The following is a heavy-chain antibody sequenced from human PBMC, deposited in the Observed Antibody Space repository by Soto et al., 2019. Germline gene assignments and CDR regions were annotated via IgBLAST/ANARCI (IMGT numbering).Heavy chain of an antibody. Sequence: SETLSLTCTVSGGSISTYYWSWIRQPAGKGLEWIGRIYASGSTNYNPSLKSRVTMSVATSKNQFSLKLSSVTAADTAVYYCARGGMVIIPSATAFDYWGQGTLVTVSS. CDR3: ARGGMVIIPSATAFDY. V-gene: IGHV4-4*07. J-gene: IGHJ4*02. CDR2: IYASGST. D-gene: IGHD2-2*01. CDR1: GGSISTYY.